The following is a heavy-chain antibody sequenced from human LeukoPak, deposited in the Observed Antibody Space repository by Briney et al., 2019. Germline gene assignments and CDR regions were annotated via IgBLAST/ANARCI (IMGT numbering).Heavy chain of an antibody. V-gene: IGHV4-59*11. CDR3: ARDCSSTSCYTHGFDY. J-gene: IGHJ4*02. CDR1: GGSISPLY. Sequence: SGTLSLTCTVSGGSISPLYWSWIRQPPGKGLEFIGYIYDSGAANYNPSLKSRVTLSVDTSKNQFSLKLSSVTAADTAVYYCARDCSSTSCYTHGFDYWGQGTLVTVSS. D-gene: IGHD2-2*02. CDR2: IYDSGAA.